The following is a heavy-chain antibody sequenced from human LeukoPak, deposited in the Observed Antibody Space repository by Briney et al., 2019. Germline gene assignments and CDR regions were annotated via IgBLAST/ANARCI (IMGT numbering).Heavy chain of an antibody. CDR1: GYTSTGYY. CDR2: INPKSGGT. J-gene: IGHJ4*02. V-gene: IGHV1-2*02. Sequence: GASVKVSCKASGYTSTGYYIHWVRQAPGQGLEWMGWINPKSGGTNYAQKFQGRVTMTRETSISTAYMELTSLTSDDTAVYYCARDDDGIDYWGQGTLVIVSS. CDR3: ARDDDGIDY. D-gene: IGHD1-26*01.